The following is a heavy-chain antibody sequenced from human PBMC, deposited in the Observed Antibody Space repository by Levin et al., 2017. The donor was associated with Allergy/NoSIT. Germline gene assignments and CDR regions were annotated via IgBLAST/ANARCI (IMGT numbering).Heavy chain of an antibody. CDR2: ISYDGSNK. V-gene: IGHV3-30-3*01. CDR3: ARKRPFDY. CDR1: GFTFSSYA. Sequence: GGSLRLSCAASGFTFSSYAMHWVRQAPGKGLEWVAVISYDGSNKYYADSVKGRFTISRDNSKNTLYLQMNSLRAEDTAVYYCARKRPFDYWGQGTLVTVSS. J-gene: IGHJ4*02.